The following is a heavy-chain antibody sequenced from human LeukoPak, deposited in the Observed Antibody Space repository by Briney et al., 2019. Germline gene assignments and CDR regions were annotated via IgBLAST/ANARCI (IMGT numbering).Heavy chain of an antibody. CDR1: GFTFSSYS. D-gene: IGHD4-17*01. V-gene: IGHV3-21*01. J-gene: IGHJ5*02. Sequence: GGSLRLSCAASGFTFSSYSMNWVRQAPGKGLEWVSSISSSSSYIYYADSVKGRFTISRDNAKNSLYLQMNSLRAEDTAVYYCARDSTTTVTHANWFDPWGQGTLVTVSS. CDR2: ISSSSSYI. CDR3: ARDSTTTVTHANWFDP.